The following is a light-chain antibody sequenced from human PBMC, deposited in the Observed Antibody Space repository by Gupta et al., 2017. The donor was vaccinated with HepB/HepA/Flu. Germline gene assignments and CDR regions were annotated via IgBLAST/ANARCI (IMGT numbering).Light chain of an antibody. Sequence: NFMLTPPYSVSESPGKTVTISCTGSSGSIASNYVQWYQQRPGSAPTTVIYEDNQRPSGVPDRFSGSIDSSSNSASLTISGLKTEDEADYYCQSYDSSNWVFGGGTKLTVL. CDR1: SGSIASNY. V-gene: IGLV6-57*02. CDR3: QSYDSSNWV. CDR2: EDN. J-gene: IGLJ3*02.